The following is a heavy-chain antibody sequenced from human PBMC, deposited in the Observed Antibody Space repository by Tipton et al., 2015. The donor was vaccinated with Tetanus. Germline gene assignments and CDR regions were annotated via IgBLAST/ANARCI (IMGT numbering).Heavy chain of an antibody. V-gene: IGHV1-18*01. Sequence: QVQLVQSGGEVKKPGASVKVSYKASGYTFTSYGISWVRQAPGQGLEWMGWINSYNGNTNYAQKFQGRVTMTTDTSTNTAYMELRSLRSDDTAVYYCARAILGYCSTSSCQYFFNYWGQGTLVTVSS. CDR2: INSYNGNT. D-gene: IGHD2-2*01. CDR3: ARAILGYCSTSSCQYFFNY. J-gene: IGHJ4*02. CDR1: GYTFTSYG.